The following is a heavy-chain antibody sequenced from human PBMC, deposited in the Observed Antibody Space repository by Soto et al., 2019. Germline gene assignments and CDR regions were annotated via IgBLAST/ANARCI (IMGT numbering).Heavy chain of an antibody. CDR1: GFTFSSYS. CDR3: VRGVHGDQTYFWYGMDV. D-gene: IGHD7-27*01. CDR2: ISSSSNTI. J-gene: IGHJ6*02. V-gene: IGHV3-48*02. Sequence: EVQLVESGGGLVQPGGSLRLSCAASGFTFSSYSMNWVRQAPGKGLQWISYISSSSNTIYYADSVKGRFTNSRDYAKNHLYLQMSSLTDEDTAVYYCVRGVHGDQTYFWYGMDVWGQGTTVTVSS.